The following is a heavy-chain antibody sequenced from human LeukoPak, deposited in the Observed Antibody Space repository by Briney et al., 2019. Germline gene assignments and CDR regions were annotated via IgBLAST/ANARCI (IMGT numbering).Heavy chain of an antibody. V-gene: IGHV3-48*01. J-gene: IGHJ5*02. Sequence: GGSLRLSCAASGFTFSSYSMNWVRQAPGKGLEWVSYISSSSSTIYYADSVKGRFTISRDNAKNSLYLQMNSLRAEDTAVYYCARGYCSGGSCYWREYNWFDPWGQGTLVTVSS. CDR2: ISSSSSTI. D-gene: IGHD2-15*01. CDR3: ARGYCSGGSCYWREYNWFDP. CDR1: GFTFSSYS.